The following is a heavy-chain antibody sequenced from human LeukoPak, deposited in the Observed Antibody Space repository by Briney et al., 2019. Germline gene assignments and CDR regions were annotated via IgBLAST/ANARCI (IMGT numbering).Heavy chain of an antibody. J-gene: IGHJ2*01. CDR3: ARQDLGTRYFDL. CDR1: GGSFSGYY. Sequence: SETLSLTCAVYGGSFSGYYWSWIRQPPGKGLEWIGEINHSGSTNYNPSLKSRVTISVDTSKNQFSLKLSSVTAADTAVYFCARQDLGTRYFDLWGRGTLVTVSS. V-gene: IGHV4-34*01. CDR2: INHSGST. D-gene: IGHD7-27*01.